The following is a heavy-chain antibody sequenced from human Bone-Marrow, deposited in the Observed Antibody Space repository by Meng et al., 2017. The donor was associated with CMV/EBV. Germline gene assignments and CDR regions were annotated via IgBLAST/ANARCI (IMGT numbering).Heavy chain of an antibody. CDR2: IKQDGSEK. Sequence: GESLKISCAASGFTISNYWMTWVRQAPGKGLEWVATIKQDGSEKYYVDSVKGRFTISRDNAKNALYLQKNRVTAGDSAVYYSGGDRAVVFGVYYYNAMDVWGQGTTVTVSS. D-gene: IGHD2-21*01. J-gene: IGHJ6*02. CDR1: GFTISNYW. V-gene: IGHV3-7*01. CDR3: GGDRAVVFGVYYYNAMDV.